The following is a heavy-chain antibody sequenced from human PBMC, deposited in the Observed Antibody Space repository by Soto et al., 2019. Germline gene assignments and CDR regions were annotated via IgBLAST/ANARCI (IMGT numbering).Heavy chain of an antibody. D-gene: IGHD6-13*01. CDR1: GFTFSTSG. CDR2: ISHDGSVT. V-gene: IGHV3-30*18. CDR3: EKDWAYSGWYNWFDP. Sequence: PGGSLRLSCATSGFTFSTSGMHWVRQAPGKGLEWVAMISHDGSVTYYTDSVQGRFTISRDTPKNTLYLHMNSLRDEDTAIYYCEKDWAYSGWYNWFDPWGQGTRVTVSS. J-gene: IGHJ5*02.